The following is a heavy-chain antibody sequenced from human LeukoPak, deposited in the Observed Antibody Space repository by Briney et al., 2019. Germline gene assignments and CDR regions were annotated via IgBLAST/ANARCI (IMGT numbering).Heavy chain of an antibody. CDR2: IKYDGTME. J-gene: IGHJ4*02. CDR1: RFTFSTSW. D-gene: IGHD5-24*01. CDR3: ARGAGYNYPYYFDY. V-gene: IGHV3-7*03. Sequence: GGSLRLSCVASRFTFSTSWMTWVRQAPGKGLEFVAGIKYDGTMESYVDSVNGRFTISRDNAKNSLYLQMNSLRVEDTAVYYCARGAGYNYPYYFDYWGQGTLVTVSS.